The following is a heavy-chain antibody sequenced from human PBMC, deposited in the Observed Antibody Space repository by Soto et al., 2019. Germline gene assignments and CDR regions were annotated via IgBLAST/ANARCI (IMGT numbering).Heavy chain of an antibody. Sequence: QVQLVESGGGVVQPGRSLRLSCAASGFTFSSYAMHWVRQAPGKGLEWVAVISYDGSNKYYADSVKGRFTIYRDNSKNTLYLQMNSLRAEDTAVYYCARDILRLYSYGTSYGMDVWGQGTTVTVSS. D-gene: IGHD5-18*01. CDR3: ARDILRLYSYGTSYGMDV. V-gene: IGHV3-30-3*01. J-gene: IGHJ6*02. CDR1: GFTFSSYA. CDR2: ISYDGSNK.